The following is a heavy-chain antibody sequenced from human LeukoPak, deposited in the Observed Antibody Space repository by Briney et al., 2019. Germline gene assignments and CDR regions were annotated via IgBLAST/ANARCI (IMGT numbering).Heavy chain of an antibody. D-gene: IGHD3-3*01. V-gene: IGHV6-1*01. CDR3: ARGHRAWSY. CDR2: AYYRSQWYN. CDR1: GDSVSSNSGA. Sequence: SQTLSLTCAIFGDSVSSNSGAWNWIRQSPSRGLEWLGRAYYRSQWYNDYAFSVKGRIAINADTSENHFSLQLNSVTPEDTAVYYCARGHRAWSYWGQGTLVTVSS. J-gene: IGHJ4*02.